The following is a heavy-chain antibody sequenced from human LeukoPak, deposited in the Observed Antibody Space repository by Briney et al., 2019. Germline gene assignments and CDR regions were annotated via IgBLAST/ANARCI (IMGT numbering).Heavy chain of an antibody. V-gene: IGHV1-2*02. Sequence: ASVKVSCKASGYTFTGYYMHWVRQAPGQGLEWMGWINPNSGGTNYTQKFQGRVTMTRDTSISTAYMELSRLRSDDTAVYYCARLYYDILTGYYPPNYYYYYMDVWGKGTTVTISS. CDR2: INPNSGGT. D-gene: IGHD3-9*01. J-gene: IGHJ6*03. CDR3: ARLYYDILTGYYPPNYYYYYMDV. CDR1: GYTFTGYY.